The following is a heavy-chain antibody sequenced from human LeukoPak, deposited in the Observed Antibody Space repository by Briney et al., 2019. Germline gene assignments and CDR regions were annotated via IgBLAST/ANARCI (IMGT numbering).Heavy chain of an antibody. J-gene: IGHJ3*02. CDR2: IYYSGNT. CDR3: ARGLISGNYYHAFDI. Sequence: SETLSLTCSVFGGSISSYYWSWIRQPAGKGLEWIGYIYYSGNTNYNPSLKSRVTISVDTSKNQFSLTLSSVTAADTPVYYCARGLISGNYYHAFDIWGQGTMVSVSS. CDR1: GGSISSYY. D-gene: IGHD1-26*01. V-gene: IGHV4-59*01.